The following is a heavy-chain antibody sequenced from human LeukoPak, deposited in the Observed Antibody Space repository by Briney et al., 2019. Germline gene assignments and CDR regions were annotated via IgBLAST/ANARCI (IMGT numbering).Heavy chain of an antibody. Sequence: GGSLRLSCAASGFIFPNYEMNWVRQAPGKGLEWLSYILSTSATFYADSVKGRFTISRDNAENSVYLHMNSLRAEDTGVYYCVRDGQFDYWGQGTLVTVSS. J-gene: IGHJ4*02. CDR3: VRDGQFDY. CDR1: GFIFPNYE. V-gene: IGHV3-48*03. CDR2: ILSTSAT.